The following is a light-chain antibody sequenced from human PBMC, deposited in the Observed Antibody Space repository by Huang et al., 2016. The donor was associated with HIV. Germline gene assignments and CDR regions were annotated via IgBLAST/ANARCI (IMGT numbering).Light chain of an antibody. J-gene: IGKJ1*01. CDR3: QQYNSYSWT. CDR1: QSISSW. V-gene: IGKV1-5*03. CDR2: KAS. Sequence: DIQMTQSPSTLSASVGDRVTITCRASQSISSWLAWYQQKPGKAPKLRIYKASSLESGVPSRCSGSGSGTEFTLTIISLQPDDFATYYCQQYNSYSWTFGQGTKVEIK.